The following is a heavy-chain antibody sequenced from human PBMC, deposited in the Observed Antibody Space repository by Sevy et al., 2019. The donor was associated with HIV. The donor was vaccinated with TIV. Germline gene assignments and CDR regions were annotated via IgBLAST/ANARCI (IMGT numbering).Heavy chain of an antibody. J-gene: IGHJ5*02. D-gene: IGHD3-9*01. CDR3: AKDHDNNWFDP. Sequence: GGSLRLSCAASGFTFNTHAMNWVRQAPGKGLEWVSTISGPGSSTYYADSVKGRFTISRDNSKNTLYLQMNSLRAEDTAVYYCAKDHDNNWFDPWGQGTLVTVSS. CDR1: GFTFNTHA. CDR2: ISGPGSST. V-gene: IGHV3-23*01.